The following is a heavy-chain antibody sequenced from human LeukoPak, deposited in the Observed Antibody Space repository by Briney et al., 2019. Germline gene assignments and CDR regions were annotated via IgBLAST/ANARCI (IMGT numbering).Heavy chain of an antibody. J-gene: IGHJ4*02. CDR1: GFTFSSYE. D-gene: IGHD3-3*01. Sequence: PGGSLRLSCAASGFTFSSYEMNWVRQAPGKGLEWVANIKQDGSEKYYVDSVKGRFTISRDNAKNSLYLQMNSLRAEDTAVYYCARRTLRSTALDYWGQGTLVTVSS. CDR2: IKQDGSEK. V-gene: IGHV3-7*01. CDR3: ARRTLRSTALDY.